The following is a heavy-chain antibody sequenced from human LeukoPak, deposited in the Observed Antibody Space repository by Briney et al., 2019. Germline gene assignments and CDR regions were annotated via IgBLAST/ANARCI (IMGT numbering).Heavy chain of an antibody. CDR1: GYTFTGYY. CDR3: ARLGYCTNGVCYRKHNRLDP. V-gene: IGHV1-2*02. J-gene: IGHJ5*02. Sequence: ASVKVSCKASGYTFTGYYMHWVRQAPGQGLEWMGWVNPNSGDTNYAQKFQGRVTMTRDTSISTGYMELRSLRSDDTAVYYCARLGYCTNGVCYRKHNRLDPWGQGTLVTVSP. D-gene: IGHD2-8*01. CDR2: VNPNSGDT.